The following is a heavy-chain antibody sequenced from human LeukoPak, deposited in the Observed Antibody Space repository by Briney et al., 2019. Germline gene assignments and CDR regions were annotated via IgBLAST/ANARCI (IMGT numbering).Heavy chain of an antibody. D-gene: IGHD3-22*01. CDR1: GYSISSGYY. J-gene: IGHJ3*02. Sequence: SETLSLTCTVFGYSISSGYYWGWIRQPPGKGLEWIGYIYDSGSTNYNPSLKSRVTISVDTSKNQFSLKLSSVTAADTAVYYCACLTTADAFDIWGQGTMVTVSS. CDR3: ACLTTADAFDI. V-gene: IGHV4-61*01. CDR2: IYDSGST.